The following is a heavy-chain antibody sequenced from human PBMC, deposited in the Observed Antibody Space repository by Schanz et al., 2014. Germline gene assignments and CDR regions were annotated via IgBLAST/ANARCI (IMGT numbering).Heavy chain of an antibody. CDR3: ARAHGNNWYGKGLDY. CDR1: GFTFSKYW. CDR2: IWSDGSGK. J-gene: IGHJ4*02. D-gene: IGHD1-1*01. Sequence: VQLVESGGGLVQPGGSLRLSCGGSGFTFSKYWMSWVRQAPGKGLEWVAVIWSDGSGKYYADSVKGRFTISRDSPKNTLYLQMNSLRAEDTAVYFCARAHGNNWYGKGLDYWGQGTQVTVSS. V-gene: IGHV3-33*08.